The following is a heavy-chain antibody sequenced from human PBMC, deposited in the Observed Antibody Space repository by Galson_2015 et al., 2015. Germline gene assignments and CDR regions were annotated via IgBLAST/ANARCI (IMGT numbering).Heavy chain of an antibody. CDR3: AKKGGDGYNMLADHFDY. CDR2: ISDSGGST. V-gene: IGHV3-23*01. D-gene: IGHD5-24*01. J-gene: IGHJ4*02. Sequence: SLRLSCAASGFTFSNYAMSWVRQAPGKGLEWVSVISDSGGSTYYADSVKGRFTISRDNSKSTLYLQMNSLRAEDTAVYYCAKKGGDGYNMLADHFDYWGQGTLVTVSS. CDR1: GFTFSNYA.